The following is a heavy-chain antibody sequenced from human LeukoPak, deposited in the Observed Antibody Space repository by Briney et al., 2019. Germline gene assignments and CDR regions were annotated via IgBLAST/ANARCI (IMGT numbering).Heavy chain of an antibody. CDR1: GYMFTSYW. J-gene: IGHJ4*02. CDR3: ARLGPVTATYFFDY. D-gene: IGHD2-21*02. Sequence: GESLKISCKGSGYMFTSYWIGWVRQMPGKGLEWMGIIYPGDSDTRYSPSFRGQVTISADKSISTAYLQWITLKASDTAMYYCARLGPVTATYFFDYWGREPWSPSPQ. V-gene: IGHV5-51*01. CDR2: IYPGDSDT.